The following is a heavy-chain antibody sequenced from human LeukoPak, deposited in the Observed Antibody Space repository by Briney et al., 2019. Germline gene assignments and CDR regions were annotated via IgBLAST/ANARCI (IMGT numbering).Heavy chain of an antibody. Sequence: GGSLRLSCAASGLTFSSYTMSWVRQAPGKGLEWVSTIATSDGNTYYADSVKGRFTVSRDNSKNTLFLQMNSLRAEDTAVYYCAKDGGLWVSAHWGDSWGRGTLVTVSS. CDR1: GLTFSSYT. CDR3: AKDGGLWVSAHWGDS. J-gene: IGHJ4*02. V-gene: IGHV3-23*01. CDR2: IATSDGNT. D-gene: IGHD7-27*01.